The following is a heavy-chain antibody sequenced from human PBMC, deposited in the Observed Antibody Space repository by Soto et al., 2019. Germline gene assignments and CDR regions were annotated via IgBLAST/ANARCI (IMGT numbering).Heavy chain of an antibody. D-gene: IGHD5-12*01. J-gene: IGHJ1*01. CDR2: IRSKAYGGTT. CDR1: GFTFGDYA. Sequence: EVQLVESGGGLVQPGRSLRLSCTASGFTFGDYAMSWFRQAPGKGLEWVGFIRSKAYGGTTEYAASVKGRFTISRDDSKSIAYLQMNSLKTEDTAVYYCTRSSGYEMSGYDSFQHWGQGTLVTVSS. V-gene: IGHV3-49*03. CDR3: TRSSGYEMSGYDSFQH.